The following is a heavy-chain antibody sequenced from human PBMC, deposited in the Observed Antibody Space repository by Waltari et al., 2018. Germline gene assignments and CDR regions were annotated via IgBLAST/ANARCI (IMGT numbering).Heavy chain of an antibody. CDR3: MVSAVVGSSGVDY. J-gene: IGHJ4*02. CDR1: GFRFRNYA. D-gene: IGHD6-19*01. Sequence: EVQLVESGGGLVQPGRSLRLSCLTSGFRFRNYAMAGVRQAPGKGLEWVGFIRTKTDNATAEYAASVKGRFTLSRDDSRSIAYLQMDSLKAEDTAVYYCMVSAVVGSSGVDYWGQGTLVTVSS. CDR2: IRTKTDNATA. V-gene: IGHV3-49*04.